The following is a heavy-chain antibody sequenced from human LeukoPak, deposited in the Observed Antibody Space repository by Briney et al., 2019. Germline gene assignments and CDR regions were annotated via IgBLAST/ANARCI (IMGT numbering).Heavy chain of an antibody. CDR1: GGSISSYY. V-gene: IGHV4-4*07. CDR3: ARVSIAARHYYYYYMDV. Sequence: SDTLSLTCTVSGGSISSYYLIWIRQPPAKGLEWIGRIYTIGSTNYNPSLKSRVTISVDTSKNQFSLKLSSVTAADTAVYYCARVSIAARHYYYYYMDVWGKGTTVTVSS. CDR2: IYTIGST. J-gene: IGHJ6*03. D-gene: IGHD6-6*01.